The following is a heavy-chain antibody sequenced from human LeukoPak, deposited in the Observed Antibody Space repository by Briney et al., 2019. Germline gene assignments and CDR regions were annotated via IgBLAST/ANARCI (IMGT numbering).Heavy chain of an antibody. D-gene: IGHD2-2*01. V-gene: IGHV4-4*07. CDR3: ARDRPQDCSSASCLFLYFDP. Sequence: SETLSLTCTVSGGSISSYYWSWIRQPAGKGLEWIGRIYTSGSTNYNPSLKSRVTMSVDTSKNQFSLKLSSVTAADTAVYYCARDRPQDCSSASCLFLYFDPWGRGTLVTVSS. J-gene: IGHJ2*01. CDR1: GGSISSYY. CDR2: IYTSGST.